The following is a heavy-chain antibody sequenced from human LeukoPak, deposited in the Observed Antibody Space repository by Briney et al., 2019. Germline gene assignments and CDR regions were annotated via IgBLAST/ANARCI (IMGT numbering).Heavy chain of an antibody. Sequence: SETLSLTCTVSGGSISSSSYYWGWIRQPPGKGLEWIGSIYYSGSTYYNPSLKSRVTISVDMSKNQFSLKLSSVTAADTAVYYCASLYSSGWSYSQPFDYWGQGTLVTVSS. CDR2: IYYSGST. J-gene: IGHJ4*02. D-gene: IGHD6-19*01. V-gene: IGHV4-39*01. CDR1: GGSISSSSYY. CDR3: ASLYSSGWSYSQPFDY.